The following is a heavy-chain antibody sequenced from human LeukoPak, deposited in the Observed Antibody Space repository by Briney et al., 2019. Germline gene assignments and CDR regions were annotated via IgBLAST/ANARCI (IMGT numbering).Heavy chain of an antibody. J-gene: IGHJ4*02. V-gene: IGHV3-23*01. CDR3: AKKETGRSPLDY. Sequence: GGSLRLSCAASGFTFSSYSMTWVRQAPGKGLEWVSVISGSGGTTYYADSVKGRFTISRDNSKNTLYLQMNSLRAEDTAVYYCAKKETGRSPLDYWGQGTLVTVSS. CDR2: ISGSGGTT. CDR1: GFTFSSYS. D-gene: IGHD3-9*01.